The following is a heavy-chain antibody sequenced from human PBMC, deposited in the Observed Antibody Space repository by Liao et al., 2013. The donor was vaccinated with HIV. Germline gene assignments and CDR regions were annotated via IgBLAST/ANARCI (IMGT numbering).Heavy chain of an antibody. CDR3: AGYDYDYVWGSYRFDY. D-gene: IGHD3-16*02. CDR1: GGSISSYY. CDR2: IYYSGST. Sequence: QVQLQESGPGLLKPSETLSLTCAVYGGSISSYYWSWIRQPPGKGLEWIGYIYYSGSTDYNPSLKSRVTISVDTSKNQFSLKLSSVTAADTAVYYCAGYDYDYVWGSYRFDYWGQGTLVTVSS. V-gene: IGHV4-59*01. J-gene: IGHJ4*02.